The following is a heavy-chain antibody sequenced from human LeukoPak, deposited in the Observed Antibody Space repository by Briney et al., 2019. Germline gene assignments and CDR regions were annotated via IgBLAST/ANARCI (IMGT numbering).Heavy chain of an antibody. CDR1: GFSFTCSA. V-gene: IGHV1-58*01. CDR2: IVVGSGNT. J-gene: IGHJ4*02. CDR3: AACAQYEIYAGNYYFDY. Sequence: GASVKVCCKASGFSFTCSALDWVRQGRGQRLDWVGWIVVGSGNTTYAPEFQESVIITRGISTSTAYMALNSLRSEDRAVYNCAACAQYEIYAGNYYFDYWGQGTLVTISS. D-gene: IGHD4-23*01.